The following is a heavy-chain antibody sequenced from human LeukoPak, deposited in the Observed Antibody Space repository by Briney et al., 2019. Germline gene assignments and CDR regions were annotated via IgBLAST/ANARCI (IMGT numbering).Heavy chain of an antibody. D-gene: IGHD2-2*01. CDR3: TRAPPKVPAAYDS. V-gene: IGHV6-1*01. CDR2: TYYRSKWNY. CDR1: GDSVSSNGAA. Sequence: SQTLSLTCVISGDSVSSNGAAWNWIRQSPSRGLEWLGRTYYRSKWNYDYAQSLKSRITINPDTSKNQFSLQLSSVTPEDTAVYYGTRAPPKVPAAYDSWGQGTLVTVSS. J-gene: IGHJ4*02.